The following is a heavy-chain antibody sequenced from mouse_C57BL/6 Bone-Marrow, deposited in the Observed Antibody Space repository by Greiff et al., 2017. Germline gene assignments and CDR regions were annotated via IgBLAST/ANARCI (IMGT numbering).Heavy chain of an antibody. Sequence: VQLQQPGAELVKPGASVKMSCKASGYTFTSYWITWVKQRPGQGLEWIGDIYPGSGSTNYNEKFKSKATLTVDTSSSTAYMQLSSLTSEDSAVYYCASYYSNPYYAMDYWGQGTSVTVSS. J-gene: IGHJ4*01. D-gene: IGHD2-5*01. V-gene: IGHV1-55*01. CDR2: IYPGSGST. CDR1: GYTFTSYW. CDR3: ASYYSNPYYAMDY.